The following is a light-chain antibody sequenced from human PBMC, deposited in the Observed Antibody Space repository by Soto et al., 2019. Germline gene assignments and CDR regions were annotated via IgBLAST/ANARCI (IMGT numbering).Light chain of an antibody. CDR2: AAS. J-gene: IGKJ4*01. CDR1: QGISSY. Sequence: AIRMTQSPSSFSASTGDRVTITCRASQGISSYLAWYQQKPGKAPKLLIYAASTFQSGVPSRFSGSGSGTDFPLTISCLQSEDFATYYCRQYYSYPLTCGGGTKVDIK. CDR3: RQYYSYPLT. V-gene: IGKV1-8*01.